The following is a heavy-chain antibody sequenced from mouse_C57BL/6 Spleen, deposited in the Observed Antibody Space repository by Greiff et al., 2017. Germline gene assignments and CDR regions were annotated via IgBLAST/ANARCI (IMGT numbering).Heavy chain of an antibody. J-gene: IGHJ2*01. V-gene: IGHV1-82*01. CDR1: GYAFSSSW. CDR2: IYPGDGDT. Sequence: QVQLQQSGPELVKPGASVKISCKASGYAFSSSWMNWVKQRPGKGLEWIGRIYPGDGDTNYNGKFKGKATLTADKSSSTAYMQLSSLTSEDSAVYFCAIYYGNYYFDYWGQGTTLTVSS. D-gene: IGHD2-1*01. CDR3: AIYYGNYYFDY.